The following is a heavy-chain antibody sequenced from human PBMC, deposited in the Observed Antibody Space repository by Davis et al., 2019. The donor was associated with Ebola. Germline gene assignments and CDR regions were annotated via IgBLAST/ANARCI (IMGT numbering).Heavy chain of an antibody. V-gene: IGHV3-33*01. CDR3: ARDFHHDYGVLRVYVFDY. D-gene: IGHD4-17*01. CDR1: GFTFSSYG. Sequence: GESLKISCAASGFTFSSYGMHWVRQAPGKGLEWVAVIWYDGSNKYYADSVKGRFTISRDNSKNSLYLQMNSLRAEDTAVYYCARDFHHDYGVLRVYVFDYWGQGTLVTVSS. CDR2: IWYDGSNK. J-gene: IGHJ4*02.